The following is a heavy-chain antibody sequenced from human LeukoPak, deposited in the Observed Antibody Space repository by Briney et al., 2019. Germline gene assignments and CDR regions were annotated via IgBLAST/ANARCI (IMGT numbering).Heavy chain of an antibody. V-gene: IGHV4-34*10. CDR1: GGSFSGYY. CDR2: INYRGST. Sequence: PSETLSLTCAVYGGSFSGYYWSWIRQPPGKGLEYIGSINYRGSTYYNPSLKSRVTLSVDTSKNQFSLKLNSVTAADTAVYYCATYKYDYVWGNQHFDYWGQGTLVAVSS. D-gene: IGHD3-16*01. CDR3: ATYKYDYVWGNQHFDY. J-gene: IGHJ4*02.